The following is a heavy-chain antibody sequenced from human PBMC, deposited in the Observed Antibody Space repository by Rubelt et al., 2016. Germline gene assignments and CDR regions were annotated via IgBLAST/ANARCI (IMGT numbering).Heavy chain of an antibody. J-gene: IGHJ6*02. D-gene: IGHD4-23*01. Sequence: EVQLVESGGGLVQPGRSLRLSRATSGFTFDDYAMHWVRQAPGKGLEWVSGISWNSGSIGYADSVKGRFTISRDNAKNSLYLQMNSLRAEDTALYYCAKGILRWSVGYGMDVWGQGTTVTVSS. CDR1: GFTFDDYA. CDR2: ISWNSGSI. CDR3: AKGILRWSVGYGMDV. V-gene: IGHV3-9*01.